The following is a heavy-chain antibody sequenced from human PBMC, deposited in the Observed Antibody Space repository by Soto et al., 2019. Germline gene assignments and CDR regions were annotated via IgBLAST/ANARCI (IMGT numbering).Heavy chain of an antibody. CDR3: VRGAGRAEGGAHYYYGMDV. D-gene: IGHD6-13*01. CDR2: ISYDESNK. V-gene: IGHV3-30-3*01. Sequence: QVQLVESGGGVVQPGRSLRLSCAASGFSFSTYAIHWVRQPPGKGLEWVAVISYDESNKYYADSVKGRFTISRDNSKNTLSLQMNSLRTEDTAVYYCVRGAGRAEGGAHYYYGMDVWGQGTTVTVSS. J-gene: IGHJ6*02. CDR1: GFSFSTYA.